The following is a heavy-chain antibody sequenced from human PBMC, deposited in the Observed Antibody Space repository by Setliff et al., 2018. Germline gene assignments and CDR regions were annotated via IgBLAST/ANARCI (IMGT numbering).Heavy chain of an antibody. CDR3: SKLVRYCTTTACQRLSGDDY. CDR2: ISAYTGNT. Sequence: GASVKVSCKASGYTFSNYGITWVRQAPGQGLEWMGWISAYTGNTKFAQKFQGRVTMTTDTSTSTAYLELRSRTSDDTAVYYCSKLVRYCTTTACQRLSGDDYWGQGTLVTVSS. D-gene: IGHD2-8*01. CDR1: GYTFSNYG. J-gene: IGHJ4*02. V-gene: IGHV1-18*01.